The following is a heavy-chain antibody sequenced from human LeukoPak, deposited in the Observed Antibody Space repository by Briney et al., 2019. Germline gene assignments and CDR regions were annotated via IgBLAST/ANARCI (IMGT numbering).Heavy chain of an antibody. J-gene: IGHJ5*02. Sequence: SETLSLTCTVSGGSISDYYWSWIRQPPGKGLEWIGYMYYSGATNYNPSLRSRVTRSLDTSKNRGSLKLSSVTAADTAVYSCARHHRTKYCSGGSCYSGWFDPWGQGTLVTVSS. CDR1: GGSISDYY. CDR3: ARHHRTKYCSGGSCYSGWFDP. V-gene: IGHV4-59*08. D-gene: IGHD2-15*01. CDR2: MYYSGAT.